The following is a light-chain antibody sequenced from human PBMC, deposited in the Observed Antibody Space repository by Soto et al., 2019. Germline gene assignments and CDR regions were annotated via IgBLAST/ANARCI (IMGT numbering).Light chain of an antibody. CDR2: GAS. CDR3: QQYRNWPPWT. V-gene: IGKV3-15*01. J-gene: IGKJ1*01. Sequence: EIVMPQSPATLSVSPGERATLSSRASQSVGSNLARNQLKPGQAPRLLIYGASTRATGIPARFSGSGSGTELTLTISSLQSEDCAVYYCQQYRNWPPWTFGQGTKVEIK. CDR1: QSVGSN.